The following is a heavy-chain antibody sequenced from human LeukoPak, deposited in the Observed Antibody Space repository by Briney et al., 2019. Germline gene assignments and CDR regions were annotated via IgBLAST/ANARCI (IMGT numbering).Heavy chain of an antibody. CDR2: VYYSGST. CDR3: ASSSGSTSPGGWFDP. V-gene: IGHV4-59*12. J-gene: IGHJ5*02. Sequence: SETLSLTCTVSGGSISSYYWSWIRQPPGKGLEWIGYVYYSGSTNYNPSLKSRLSISVDTSKNQFSLKLSSVTAADTAVYYCASSSGSTSPGGWFDPWGQGTLVTVSS. CDR1: GGSISSYY. D-gene: IGHD2-2*01.